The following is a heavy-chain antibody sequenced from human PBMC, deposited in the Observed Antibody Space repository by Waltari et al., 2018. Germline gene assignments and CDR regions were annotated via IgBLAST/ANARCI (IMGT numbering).Heavy chain of an antibody. CDR1: GDSVSSNSAA. D-gene: IGHD4-17*01. CDR3: ARGYGDYHWMVFDP. V-gene: IGHV6-1*01. CDR2: TYYSSKWYN. Sequence: QVQLQQSGPGLVKPSQTLSLTCAISGDSVSSNSAAWNWTRQSPARGLEWLGRTYYSSKWYNDYAVSVKSRITINPDTSKNQFSLQLNSVTPEDTAVYYCARGYGDYHWMVFDPWGQGTLVTVSS. J-gene: IGHJ5*02.